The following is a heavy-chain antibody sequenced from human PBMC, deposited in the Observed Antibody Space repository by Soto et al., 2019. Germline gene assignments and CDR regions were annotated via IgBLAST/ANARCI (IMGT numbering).Heavy chain of an antibody. J-gene: IGHJ6*02. CDR2: ISYDGSNK. CDR1: GFTFSSYG. D-gene: IGHD6-13*01. CDR3: AKDLYSSSWYSYDVGMDV. Sequence: QVQLVESGGGVVQPGRSLRLSCAASGFTFSSYGMHWVRQAPGKGLEWVAVISYDGSNKYYADSVKGRFTISRDNSKNTLYLQMNSRRAEDTAVYYCAKDLYSSSWYSYDVGMDVWGQGTTVTVSS. V-gene: IGHV3-30*18.